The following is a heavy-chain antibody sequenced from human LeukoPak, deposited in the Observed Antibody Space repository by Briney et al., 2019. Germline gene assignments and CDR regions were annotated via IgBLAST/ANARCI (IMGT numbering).Heavy chain of an antibody. D-gene: IGHD2-15*01. J-gene: IGHJ4*02. V-gene: IGHV4-30-4*01. CDR3: ATEGVGVAATDY. Sequence: SETLSLTCTVSGGSISSGDYYWSWIRQPPGKGQEWIGCIYYSGSTYYNPSLKSRVTISLDTSKNQFSLKLSSVTAADTTVYFCATEGVGVAATDYWGQGTLVTVSS. CDR1: GGSISSGDYY. CDR2: IYYSGST.